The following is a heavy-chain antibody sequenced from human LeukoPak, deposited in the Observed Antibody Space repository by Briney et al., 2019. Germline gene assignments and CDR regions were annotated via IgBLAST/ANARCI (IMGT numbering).Heavy chain of an antibody. Sequence: GGSLRLSCAASGFTFSSCWMHWVRQAPGKGLVWVSRINSDGSSTSYADSVKGRFTISRDNAKNTLYLQMNSLRAEDTAVYYCARAKGSTGENYFDYWGQGTLVTVSS. CDR3: ARAKGSTGENYFDY. CDR1: GFTFSSCW. V-gene: IGHV3-74*01. J-gene: IGHJ4*02. CDR2: INSDGSST.